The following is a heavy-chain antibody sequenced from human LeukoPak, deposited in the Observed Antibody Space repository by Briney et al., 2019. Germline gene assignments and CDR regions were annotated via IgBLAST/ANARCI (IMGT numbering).Heavy chain of an antibody. V-gene: IGHV3-53*01. J-gene: IGHJ4*02. Sequence: GGSLRLSCAVSGFTVSNNFMSWVRQAPGRGLEYVSIIYSGGSTYYTDSVKGRFTISRDTSKNTVYLQMDSLRAEDTAVYYCASHPASSNYWGQGTLVTVSS. CDR2: IYSGGST. CDR1: GFTVSNNF. CDR3: ASHPASSNY.